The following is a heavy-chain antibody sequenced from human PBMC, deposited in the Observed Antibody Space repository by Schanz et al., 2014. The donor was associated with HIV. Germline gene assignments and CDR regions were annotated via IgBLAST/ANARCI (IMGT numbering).Heavy chain of an antibody. Sequence: QVWLVQSGAEVKKPGASVRVSCKASGYNFGNLDINWVRQATGQGLEWLGWMNPGSGNTGYAQKFQGRVTLTRNTSISTAYMELSSLTSEDTAVYYCARGARDCTNGVCGGYYFDYWGQGTLVTVSS. D-gene: IGHD2-8*01. J-gene: IGHJ4*02. CDR1: GYNFGNLD. V-gene: IGHV1-8*02. CDR2: MNPGSGNT. CDR3: ARGARDCTNGVCGGYYFDY.